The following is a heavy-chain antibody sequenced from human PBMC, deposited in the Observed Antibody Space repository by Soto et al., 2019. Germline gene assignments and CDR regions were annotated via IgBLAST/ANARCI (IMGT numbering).Heavy chain of an antibody. CDR1: GFTVGNNY. Sequence: EVQLVESGGGLIQPGGSLKLSCAASGFTVGNNYMSWVRQAPGKGLEWVSLIYSTGTTKYADSVKGRFTVSRDNAKNTLSLQMNRLRAEDTAVYYCAKEGRGSGSHYNSFGYWGQGTLVTVSS. V-gene: IGHV3-53*01. D-gene: IGHD3-10*01. CDR2: IYSTGTT. J-gene: IGHJ4*02. CDR3: AKEGRGSGSHYNSFGY.